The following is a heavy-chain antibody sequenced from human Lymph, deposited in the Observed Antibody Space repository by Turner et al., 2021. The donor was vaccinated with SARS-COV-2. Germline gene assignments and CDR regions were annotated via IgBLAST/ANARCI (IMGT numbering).Heavy chain of an antibody. CDR1: GYTLTELS. CDR3: ATVLCSGGSCYDYGMDV. J-gene: IGHJ6*02. D-gene: IGHD2-15*01. V-gene: IGHV1-24*01. Sequence: QVQLVQSGAEVKKPGASLNVSCKVSGYTLTELSMHWVRQAPGKGLEWVGGFDPEDGETIYAQKFQGRVTMTEDTSTDTAYMELSSLRSEDTAVYYCATVLCSGGSCYDYGMDVWGQGTTVTVSS. CDR2: FDPEDGET.